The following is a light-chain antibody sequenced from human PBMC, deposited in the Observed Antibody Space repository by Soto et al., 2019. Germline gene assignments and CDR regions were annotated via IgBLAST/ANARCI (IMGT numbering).Light chain of an antibody. CDR1: QRVSSD. CDR2: DAS. CDR3: QQRSNWPLT. V-gene: IGKV3-11*01. Sequence: EIVLTQSPATLSLSPGERATLSCRASQRVSSDLAWYQQKPGQAPRLLIDDASNRATGIPARFRGSGSGTYFTLTISSLEPEDFAVYYCQQRSNWPLTFGGGTKVEIK. J-gene: IGKJ4*02.